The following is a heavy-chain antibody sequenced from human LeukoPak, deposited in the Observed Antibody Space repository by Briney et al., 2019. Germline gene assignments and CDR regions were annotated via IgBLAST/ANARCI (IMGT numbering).Heavy chain of an antibody. CDR2: INHSGST. V-gene: IGHV4-34*01. CDR3: ARDRRTIFGVVIRTGIDY. D-gene: IGHD3-3*01. J-gene: IGHJ4*02. Sequence: SETLSLTCAVYGGSFSGYYWSWIRQPPGKGLEWIGEINHSGSTNYNPSLKSRVTISVDTSKNQFSLKLSSVTAADTAVYYCARDRRTIFGVVIRTGIDYWGQGTLVTVSS. CDR1: GGSFSGYY.